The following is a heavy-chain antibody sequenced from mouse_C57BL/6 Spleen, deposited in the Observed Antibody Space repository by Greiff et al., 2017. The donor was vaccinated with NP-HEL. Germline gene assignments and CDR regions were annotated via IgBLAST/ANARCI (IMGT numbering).Heavy chain of an antibody. Sequence: LVESGAELARPGASVKMSCKASGYTFTSYTMHWVKQRPGQGLEWIGYINPSSGYTKYNQKFKDKATLTADKSSSTAYMQLSSLTSEDSAVYYCARDWDLAWFAYWGQGTLVTVSA. J-gene: IGHJ3*01. D-gene: IGHD4-1*01. CDR3: ARDWDLAWFAY. CDR2: INPSSGYT. V-gene: IGHV1-4*01. CDR1: GYTFTSYT.